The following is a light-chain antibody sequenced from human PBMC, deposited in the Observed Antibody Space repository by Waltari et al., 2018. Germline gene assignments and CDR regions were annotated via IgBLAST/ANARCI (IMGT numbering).Light chain of an antibody. CDR3: QQANTFPLT. J-gene: IGKJ4*01. V-gene: IGKV1-12*01. CDR2: GAT. CDR1: QGIRNW. Sequence: DIQLTQSPSSVSASVGDRVTITCRASQGIRNWLAWYQHKPWKAPKLLIFGATTLQSGVPSRFSGSGSGTDFTLTISSLQPEDFATYYCQQANTFPLTFGGGTKVEIK.